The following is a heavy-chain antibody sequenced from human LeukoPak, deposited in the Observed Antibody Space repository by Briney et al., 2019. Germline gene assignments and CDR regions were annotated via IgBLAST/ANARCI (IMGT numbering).Heavy chain of an antibody. D-gene: IGHD3-10*01. V-gene: IGHV1-69*01. J-gene: IGHJ4*02. CDR2: IIPILGTA. CDR1: GGTFSSYA. Sequence: GSSVKVSCKASGGTFSSYAISWVRQAPGQGLEWMGGIIPILGTANYAQKFQGRVTITADESTSTAYMELSSLRSEDTAVYYCARTYYYGSGSSYYFDYWGQGTLVTVSS. CDR3: ARTYYYGSGSSYYFDY.